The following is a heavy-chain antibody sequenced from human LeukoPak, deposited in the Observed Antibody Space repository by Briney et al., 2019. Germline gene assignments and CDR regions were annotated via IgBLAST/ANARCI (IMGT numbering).Heavy chain of an antibody. J-gene: IGHJ4*02. CDR1: GGSFSGYY. V-gene: IGHV4-34*01. D-gene: IGHD5-18*01. Sequence: PSETLSLTCAVYGGSFSGYYWSWIRQPPRKGLEWIGEINHSGSTNYNPSLKSRVTISVDTSKNQFSLKLSSVTAADTAVYYCALEVYTANFFDYWGQGTLVTVSS. CDR2: INHSGST. CDR3: ALEVYTANFFDY.